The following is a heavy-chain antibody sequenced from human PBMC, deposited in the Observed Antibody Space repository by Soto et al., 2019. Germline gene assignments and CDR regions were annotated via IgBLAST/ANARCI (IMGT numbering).Heavy chain of an antibody. Sequence: HPGGSLRLSCAASGFTFSSYAMSWVRQAPGKGLEWVSAISGSGGSTYYADSVKGRFTISRDNSKNTLYLQMNSLRAEDTAVYYCAKSNGDVLLWFAAVGYYGMDVWGQGTTVTVSS. CDR3: AKSNGDVLLWFAAVGYYGMDV. CDR1: GFTFSSYA. J-gene: IGHJ6*02. V-gene: IGHV3-23*01. D-gene: IGHD3-10*01. CDR2: ISGSGGST.